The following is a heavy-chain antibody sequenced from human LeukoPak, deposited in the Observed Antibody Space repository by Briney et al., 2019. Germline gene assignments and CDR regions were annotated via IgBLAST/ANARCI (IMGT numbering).Heavy chain of an antibody. CDR1: RFTFSRYG. CDR3: AKAPVTTCRGAFCYPFDY. CDR2: ISYDGSNK. V-gene: IGHV3-30*18. J-gene: IGHJ4*02. Sequence: GGSLRLSCAASRFTFSRYGMHWVRQAPGKGLEWVAVISYDGSNKYYVDSVKGRFTISRDSSKNTLFLQMNRLRPEDAAVYYCAKAPVTTCRGAFCYPFDYWGLGTLVTVSS. D-gene: IGHD2-15*01.